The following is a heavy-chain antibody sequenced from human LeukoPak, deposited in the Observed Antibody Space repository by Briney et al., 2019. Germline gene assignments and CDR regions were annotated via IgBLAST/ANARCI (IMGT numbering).Heavy chain of an antibody. Sequence: GGSLRLSCAASGFTFSSYSMNWVRQAPGKGLEWVSYISSSSSNIYYADSLKGRFTISRDNAKNSLYLQMNSLRSEDTALYYCAKGDTGFDYWGQGTLVTVSS. D-gene: IGHD2-8*02. CDR1: GFTFSSYS. CDR2: ISSSSSNI. V-gene: IGHV3-21*05. CDR3: AKGDTGFDY. J-gene: IGHJ4*02.